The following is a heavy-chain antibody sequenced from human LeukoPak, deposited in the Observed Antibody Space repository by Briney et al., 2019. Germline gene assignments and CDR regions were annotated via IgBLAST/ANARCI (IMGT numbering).Heavy chain of an antibody. D-gene: IGHD3-22*01. CDR3: AREGTPYYYDSSGYYS. CDR1: EFTFSSYW. J-gene: IGHJ4*02. Sequence: GGSLRLSCAASEFTFSSYWMSWVRQAPGKGLEWVANIKQDGSEKYYVDSVKGRFTISRDNAKNSLYLQMNSLRAEDTAVYYCAREGTPYYYDSSGYYSWGQGTLVTVSS. V-gene: IGHV3-7*01. CDR2: IKQDGSEK.